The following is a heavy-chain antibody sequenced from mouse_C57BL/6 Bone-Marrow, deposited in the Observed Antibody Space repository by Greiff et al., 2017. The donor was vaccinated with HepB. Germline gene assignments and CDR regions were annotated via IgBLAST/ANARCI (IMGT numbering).Heavy chain of an antibody. Sequence: EVHLVESGEGLVKPGGSLKLSCAASGFTFSSYAMSWVRQTPEKRLEWVAYISSGGDYIYYADTVKGRFTISRDNARNTLYLQMSSLKSEDTAMYYCTRGETGTYFDYWGQGTTLTVSS. J-gene: IGHJ2*01. V-gene: IGHV5-9-1*02. CDR2: ISSGGDYI. CDR3: TRGETGTYFDY. D-gene: IGHD4-1*01. CDR1: GFTFSSYA.